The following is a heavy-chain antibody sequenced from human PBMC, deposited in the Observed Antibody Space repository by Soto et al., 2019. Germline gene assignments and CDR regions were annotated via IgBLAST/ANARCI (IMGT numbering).Heavy chain of an antibody. CDR2: ISYDGSNK. J-gene: IGHJ3*02. CDR3: ARDPSHTPWVNDAFDI. CDR1: GFTFSSYA. V-gene: IGHV3-30-3*01. Sequence: QVQLVESGGGVVQPGRSLRRSCAASGFTFSSYAMHWVRQAPGKGLEWVAVISYDGSNKYYADSVKGRFTISRDNSKNTLYLQMNSLRAEDTAVYYCARDPSHTPWVNDAFDIWGQGTMVTVSS. D-gene: IGHD1-26*01.